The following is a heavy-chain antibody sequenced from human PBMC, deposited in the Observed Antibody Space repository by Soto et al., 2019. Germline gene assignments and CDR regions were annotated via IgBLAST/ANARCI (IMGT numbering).Heavy chain of an antibody. V-gene: IGHV3-23*01. J-gene: IGHJ5*02. CDR3: ARKSQVRNWFDP. CDR2: ITPSGSNT. CDR1: GFTFTNHA. D-gene: IGHD3-10*01. Sequence: EVQLLESGGGLVQPGGSLRLSCAASGFTFTNHAMSWVRQAPGKGLEWVSAITPSGSNTYYGDSVKGRFTISRDNSKNTLSLQMSSLRAEDTAIYYCARKSQVRNWFDPWGQGPLVIVSS.